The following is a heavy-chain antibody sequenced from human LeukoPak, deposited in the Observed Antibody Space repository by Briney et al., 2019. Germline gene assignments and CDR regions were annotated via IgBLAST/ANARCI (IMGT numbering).Heavy chain of an antibody. Sequence: ASVKVSCKVSGYSLTELSMHWVRQAPGKGLEWMGGFDPADDKTIFAQKFQGRVTLTEDTSTDTAYMELRSLRYEDTAVYYCATYDSSGYLDYWGQGTLVTVSS. D-gene: IGHD3-22*01. CDR2: FDPADDKT. CDR3: ATYDSSGYLDY. J-gene: IGHJ4*02. V-gene: IGHV1-24*01. CDR1: GYSLTELS.